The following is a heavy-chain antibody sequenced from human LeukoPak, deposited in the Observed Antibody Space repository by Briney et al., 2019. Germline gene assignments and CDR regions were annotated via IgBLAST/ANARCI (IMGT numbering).Heavy chain of an antibody. V-gene: IGHV3-33*01. Sequence: GGSLRLSCAASGFTFSSYGMHWVGQAPGKGLEWVAVIWYDGSNQYYADSVKGRFTISRDNSKNTLYLQMNSLRAEDTAVYYCARDSRAAAGTDYWGQGTLVTVSS. CDR2: IWYDGSNQ. CDR1: GFTFSSYG. CDR3: ARDSRAAAGTDY. J-gene: IGHJ4*02. D-gene: IGHD6-13*01.